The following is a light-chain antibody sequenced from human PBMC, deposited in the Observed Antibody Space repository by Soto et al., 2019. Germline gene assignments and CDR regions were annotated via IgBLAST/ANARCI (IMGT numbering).Light chain of an antibody. CDR2: GAS. J-gene: IGKJ1*01. CDR3: QHYNRSPLPWT. V-gene: IGKV3-20*01. CDR1: QSVTSNY. Sequence: EIVLTQSPGTLSLSPADRATLSCRASQSVTSNYLAWYQQKPGQAPRLLLYGASSRATGIPDRFSGSGSGTDFTLTISRLEPEDVAVYYCQHYNRSPLPWTVGQGTKVEIK.